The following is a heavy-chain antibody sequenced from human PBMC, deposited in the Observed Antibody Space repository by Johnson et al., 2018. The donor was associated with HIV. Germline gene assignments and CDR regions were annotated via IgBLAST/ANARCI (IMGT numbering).Heavy chain of an antibody. J-gene: IGHJ3*02. CDR3: ARDYSKGDAFDI. Sequence: VQLVESGGGLIQPGGSLRLSCAASGFTVSSNYMSWVRQAPGKGLEWVSCINWNGGTTTYADSVKGRFTISRDNAKNSLFLQMNSLRAEDTAVYYCARDYSKGDAFDIWGQGTMVTVSS. CDR2: INWNGGTT. V-gene: IGHV3-53*01. D-gene: IGHD1-26*01. CDR1: GFTVSSNY.